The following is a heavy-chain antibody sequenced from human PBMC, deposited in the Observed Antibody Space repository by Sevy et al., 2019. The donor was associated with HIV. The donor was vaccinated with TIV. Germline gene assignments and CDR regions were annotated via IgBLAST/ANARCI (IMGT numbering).Heavy chain of an antibody. CDR3: ARDGEYCSGGSCDFIDY. Sequence: GGSLRLSCAASGFTFSNYSMNWVRQAPGKGLEWVSSISSSSSYIYYADSVKGRFTISRDNAKNSLYLQMNSLRAEDTAVYYCARDGEYCSGGSCDFIDYWGQGTLVTVSS. D-gene: IGHD2-15*01. CDR1: GFTFSNYS. J-gene: IGHJ4*02. V-gene: IGHV3-21*01. CDR2: ISSSSSYI.